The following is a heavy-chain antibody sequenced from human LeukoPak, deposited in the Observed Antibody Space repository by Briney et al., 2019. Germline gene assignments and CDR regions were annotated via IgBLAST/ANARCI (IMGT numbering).Heavy chain of an antibody. V-gene: IGHV3-30*03. CDR2: ISYDGSNK. D-gene: IGHD3-22*01. CDR3: ARDYYYDSSGYHENWFDP. CDR1: GFTFSSYS. Sequence: GGSLRLSCAASGFTFSSYSMNWVRQAPGKGLEWVAVISYDGSNKYYADSVKGRFTISRDNSKNTLYLQMNSLRAEDTAVYYCARDYYYDSSGYHENWFDPWGQGTLVTVSS. J-gene: IGHJ5*02.